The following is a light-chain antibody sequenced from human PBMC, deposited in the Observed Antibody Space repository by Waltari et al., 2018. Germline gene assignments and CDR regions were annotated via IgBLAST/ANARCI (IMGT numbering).Light chain of an antibody. V-gene: IGLV2-14*01. CDR2: EVS. CDR3: SSYTTSSAPGV. Sequence: QSALTQPASVSGSPGQSITISCSGTDSDVGAYDFVSWYQQHPGQAPHLVIYEVSNRPSGISNRFSASKSGNTASRTSSGLQAEDEADYYCSSYTTSSAPGVFGTGTRVTVL. CDR1: DSDVGAYDF. J-gene: IGLJ1*01.